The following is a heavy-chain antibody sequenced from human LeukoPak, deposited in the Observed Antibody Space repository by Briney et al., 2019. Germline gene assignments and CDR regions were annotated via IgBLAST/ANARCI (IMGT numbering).Heavy chain of an antibody. CDR3: ARGRPHGNDY. CDR1: GFTFSSYW. Sequence: PGGSLRLSCAASGFTFSSYWMNWVRQAPGKGLVWVSRIASDGNSTTYADSVKGRFSISRDNAKNTLYLQMNSLRVEDTAVCYCARGRPHGNDYWGQGTLVTVSS. D-gene: IGHD4-23*01. CDR2: IASDGNST. V-gene: IGHV3-74*01. J-gene: IGHJ4*02.